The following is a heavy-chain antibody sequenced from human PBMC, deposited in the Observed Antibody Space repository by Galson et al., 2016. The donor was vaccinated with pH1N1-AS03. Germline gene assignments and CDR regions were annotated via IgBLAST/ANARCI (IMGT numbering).Heavy chain of an antibody. Sequence: SLRLSCAASGFSFSGYSMHWVRQAPGKGLEWVAVISFDGATKDYADFVKGRFTLSRDNSKNTLYLKMNNMRAEDTAVYYCARYSDSASCSLSNGGMDVWGQGTTVTVSS. CDR3: ARYSDSASCSLSNGGMDV. J-gene: IGHJ6*02. CDR1: GFSFSGYS. V-gene: IGHV3-30-3*01. CDR2: ISFDGATK. D-gene: IGHD2-2*01.